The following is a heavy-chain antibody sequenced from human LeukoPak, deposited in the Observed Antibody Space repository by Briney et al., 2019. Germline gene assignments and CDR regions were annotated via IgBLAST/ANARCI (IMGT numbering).Heavy chain of an antibody. CDR1: GYTFTDYY. V-gene: IGHV1-46*01. D-gene: IGHD6-13*01. J-gene: IGHJ3*02. CDR2: INSSGGGT. Sequence: ASVKVSCKASGYTFTDYYIHWVRQAPGQELEWMGIINSSGGGTSYAQNFQGRVTMTRDLSTRTVYVELNSLRSEDTAMYYCARPLRSSSWSIDAFDIWGQGTVVTVSS. CDR3: ARPLRSSSWSIDAFDI.